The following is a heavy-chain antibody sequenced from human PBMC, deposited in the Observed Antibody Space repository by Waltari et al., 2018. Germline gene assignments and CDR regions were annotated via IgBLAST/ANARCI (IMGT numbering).Heavy chain of an antibody. CDR3: ASREAGIDY. J-gene: IGHJ4*02. CDR1: GGSISSSSYY. Sequence: QLQLQESGPGLVKPSETLSLTCTVSGGSISSSSYYWGWIRQPPGKGLEWIGSINDSGSTDYNPSRKRRVTISVDTSKNERYLKLSSVTAADTAVYYCASREAGIDYWGQGTLVTVSS. CDR2: INDSGST. V-gene: IGHV4-39*07.